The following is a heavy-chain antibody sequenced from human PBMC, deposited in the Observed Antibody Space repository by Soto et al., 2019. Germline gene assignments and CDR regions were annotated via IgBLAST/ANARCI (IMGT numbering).Heavy chain of an antibody. V-gene: IGHV3-7*01. J-gene: IGHJ6*03. D-gene: IGHD5-12*01. Sequence: GGSLRLSCAASGFTFSSYWMSWVRQAPGKGLEWVANIKQDGSEKYYVDSVKGRFTTSRDNAKNSRYLQMNSLRAEDTAVYYCAREAGSGYDGGYYYYYMDVWGKGTTVTVSS. CDR2: IKQDGSEK. CDR3: AREAGSGYDGGYYYYYMDV. CDR1: GFTFSSYW.